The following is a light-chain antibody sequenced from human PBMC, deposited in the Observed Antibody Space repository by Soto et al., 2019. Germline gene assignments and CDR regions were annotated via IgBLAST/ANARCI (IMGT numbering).Light chain of an antibody. V-gene: IGKV3-20*01. J-gene: IGKJ1*01. Sequence: EIVLTQSPGTLSLSPGERATLSCRASQSVSSSYLAWYQQKPGQAPRLLIYGASSRATGIPDRFSGSGSGTDFTLTIRRLEPEDFAVYYSQQYGSSPPWTFGQGTKVEIK. CDR1: QSVSSSY. CDR2: GAS. CDR3: QQYGSSPPWT.